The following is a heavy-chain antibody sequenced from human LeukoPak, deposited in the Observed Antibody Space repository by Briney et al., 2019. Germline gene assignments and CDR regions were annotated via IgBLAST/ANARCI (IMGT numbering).Heavy chain of an antibody. V-gene: IGHV3-23*01. D-gene: IGHD1-1*01. J-gene: IGHJ4*02. CDR3: VRTGPSGAYFDY. CDR2: TSGSGGST. CDR1: GFTFSSYA. Sequence: GGSLRLSCAASGFTFSSYAMSWVRQAPGKGLEWVSATSGSGGSTYYADSVKGRFTISRDNSKNTLYLQMNSLRAEDTAVYYCVRTGPSGAYFDYWGQGTLVTVSS.